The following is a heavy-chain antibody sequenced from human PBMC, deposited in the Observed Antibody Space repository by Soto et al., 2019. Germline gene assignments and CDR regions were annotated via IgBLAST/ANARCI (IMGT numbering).Heavy chain of an antibody. Sequence: LRLSCAASGVTFDDHAMHWVRQAPGKGLEWVSGISWNSVNIGYADSVKGRFTISRDNAKNSLYLQMTSLRGDDTALYYCAKAPQDILTGSVFDFWGQGTLVTVSS. CDR3: AKAPQDILTGSVFDF. V-gene: IGHV3-9*01. D-gene: IGHD3-9*01. CDR1: GVTFDDHA. CDR2: ISWNSVNI. J-gene: IGHJ4*02.